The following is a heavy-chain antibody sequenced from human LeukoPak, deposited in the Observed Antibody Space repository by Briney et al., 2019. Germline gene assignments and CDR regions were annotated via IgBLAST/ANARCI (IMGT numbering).Heavy chain of an antibody. CDR2: ISSSGSTI. J-gene: IGHJ3*02. Sequence: GGSLRLSCAASGFTFSSYEMNWVRQAPGKGLEWVSYISSSGSTIYYADSVKGRFTISRDNAKNSLYLQMNSLRAEDTAVYYCAKDYDKVPSGYYAAFDIWGQGTMVTVSS. V-gene: IGHV3-48*03. D-gene: IGHD3-22*01. CDR1: GFTFSSYE. CDR3: AKDYDKVPSGYYAAFDI.